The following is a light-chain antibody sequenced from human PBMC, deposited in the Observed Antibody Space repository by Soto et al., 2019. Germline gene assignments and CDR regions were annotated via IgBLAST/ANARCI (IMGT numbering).Light chain of an antibody. Sequence: DIQMTQSPSVLSASVGGRVTITCRASQSIGKHLNWYQQKPGKAPKFLIYGASTLQSGVPSRFTGNGSGTDFTLTVNSLQAEDFATYYCQQGYSSPATFGQGTRLEIK. J-gene: IGKJ5*01. CDR2: GAS. CDR3: QQGYSSPAT. V-gene: IGKV1-39*01. CDR1: QSIGKH.